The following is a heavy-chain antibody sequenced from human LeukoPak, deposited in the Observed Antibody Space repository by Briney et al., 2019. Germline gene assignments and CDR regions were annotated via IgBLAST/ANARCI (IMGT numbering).Heavy chain of an antibody. Sequence: PGGSLRLSCTASGFTFGDYAMSWVRQAPGKGLEWVGFIRSKTYGGTTEYAASVKDRFTISRDDSKSIAYLQMSSLKTEDTAVHYCTRDYYDSSGYYTIANWGQGTLVTVSS. CDR3: TRDYYDSSGYYTIAN. CDR2: IRSKTYGGTT. V-gene: IGHV3-49*04. J-gene: IGHJ4*02. CDR1: GFTFGDYA. D-gene: IGHD3-22*01.